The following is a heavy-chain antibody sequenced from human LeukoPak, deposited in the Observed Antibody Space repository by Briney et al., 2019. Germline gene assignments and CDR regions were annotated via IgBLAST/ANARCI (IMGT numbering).Heavy chain of an antibody. J-gene: IGHJ4*02. Sequence: GRSLRLSCAASGFTFSSYWMTWVRQAPGKGLEWVANIKQDGSEKYYVDSVKGRFTISRDNAKNSLYLQMNSLRAEDTALYYCAKDIVVVVTYNFDYWGQGTLVTVSS. D-gene: IGHD2-15*01. CDR1: GFTFSSYW. V-gene: IGHV3-7*03. CDR3: AKDIVVVVTYNFDY. CDR2: IKQDGSEK.